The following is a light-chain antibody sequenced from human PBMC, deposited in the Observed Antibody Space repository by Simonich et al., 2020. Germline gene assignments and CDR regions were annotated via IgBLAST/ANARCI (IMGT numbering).Light chain of an antibody. V-gene: IGKV1-12*01. CDR3: QQANSFPLT. J-gene: IGKJ4*01. CDR2: AAA. Sequence: DIQMTQSPSSVSASVGDRVTITCLAILGISSCLAWYQQKPGKAPKLLIYAAASLQSVVPSRFSGSGSGTDFTLTIRSLQPEDFATYYCQQANSFPLTFGGGTKVEIK. CDR1: LGISSC.